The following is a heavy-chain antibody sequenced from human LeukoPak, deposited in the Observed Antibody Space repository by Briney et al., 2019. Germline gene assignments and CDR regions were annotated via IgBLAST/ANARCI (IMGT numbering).Heavy chain of an antibody. D-gene: IGHD3-10*01. J-gene: IGHJ3*02. V-gene: IGHV3-23*01. CDR1: GFAFSNFA. CDR2: IWGNSNAT. CDR3: ARDRVTMVRGVIGGAFDI. Sequence: GGSLRLSCVAFGFAFSNFAMTWVRQAPGKGLEWVSVIWGNSNATYYADSVKGRFTISRDNSKDTVYLHINTLRAEDTAVYSCARDRVTMVRGVIGGAFDIWGQGTMVTVPS.